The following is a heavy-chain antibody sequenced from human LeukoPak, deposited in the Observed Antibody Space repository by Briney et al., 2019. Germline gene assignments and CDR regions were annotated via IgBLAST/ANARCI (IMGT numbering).Heavy chain of an antibody. CDR3: AKTLGSSWYPTYFDY. V-gene: IGHV3-30*02. Sequence: GGSLRLSCAASGFTFSSYGMHWVRQAPGKGLEWVAFIRYDGSNKYYADSVKGRFTISRDNSKNTLYLQMNILRAEDTAVYYCAKTLGSSWYPTYFDYWGQGTLVTVSS. J-gene: IGHJ4*02. CDR1: GFTFSSYG. D-gene: IGHD6-13*01. CDR2: IRYDGSNK.